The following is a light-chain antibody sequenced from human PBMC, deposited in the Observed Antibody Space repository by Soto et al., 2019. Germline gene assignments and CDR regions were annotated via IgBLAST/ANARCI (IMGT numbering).Light chain of an antibody. CDR1: SSDVGATDY. CDR3: ISHAGVSNV. Sequence: QSALTQPPSASGSPGQSVAISCTGTSSDVGATDYVSWYQQHSGKAAKLLLYEVNKRPSGVPDRFSGSKSGNTASLTVSALQADDEADYYCISHAGVSNVLGTGTKVTVL. V-gene: IGLV2-8*01. J-gene: IGLJ1*01. CDR2: EVN.